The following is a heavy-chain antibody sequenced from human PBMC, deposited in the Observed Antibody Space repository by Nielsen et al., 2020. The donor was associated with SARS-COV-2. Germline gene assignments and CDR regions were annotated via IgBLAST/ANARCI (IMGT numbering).Heavy chain of an antibody. V-gene: IGHV3-30*18. J-gene: IGHJ4*02. CDR2: ISYDGSNK. CDR1: GFTFSSYG. CDR3: AKGGSDIVVVVAADY. D-gene: IGHD2-15*01. Sequence: GESLKISCSASGFTFSSYGMHWVRQAPGKGLEWVAVISYDGSNKYYADSVKGRFTISRDNSKNTLYLQMNSLRAEDTAVYYCAKGGSDIVVVVAADYWGQGTLVTVSS.